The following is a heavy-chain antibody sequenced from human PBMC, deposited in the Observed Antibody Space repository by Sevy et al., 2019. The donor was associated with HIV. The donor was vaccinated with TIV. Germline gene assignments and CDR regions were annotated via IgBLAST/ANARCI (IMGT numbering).Heavy chain of an antibody. CDR1: GYTLTELS. J-gene: IGHJ5*02. V-gene: IGHV1-24*01. Sequence: ASLKVSCKVSGYTLTELSMHWVRQAPGKGLEWMGGFDPEDGETIYAQKFQGRVTMTEDTSTDTAYMELSSLRSEDTAVYYCATIIAVAAVGWFDPWGQGTLVTVSS. CDR3: ATIIAVAAVGWFDP. D-gene: IGHD6-19*01. CDR2: FDPEDGET.